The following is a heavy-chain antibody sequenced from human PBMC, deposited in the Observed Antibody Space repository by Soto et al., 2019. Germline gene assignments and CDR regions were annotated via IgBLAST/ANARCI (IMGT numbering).Heavy chain of an antibody. V-gene: IGHV1-24*01. J-gene: IGHJ6*02. CDR3: ATGGGFGKWGHTPPFSYVMDV. D-gene: IGHD3-10*01. Sequence: ASVKVSCKVSGYTFTDLSVHWVRQAPGKGLEWMGGFDPEEDETIYAQKFKGRVAMTEDTSTDTAYMELSSLRSEDTAMYYCATGGGFGKWGHTPPFSYVMDVWGPGTAVTLS. CDR1: GYTFTDLS. CDR2: FDPEEDET.